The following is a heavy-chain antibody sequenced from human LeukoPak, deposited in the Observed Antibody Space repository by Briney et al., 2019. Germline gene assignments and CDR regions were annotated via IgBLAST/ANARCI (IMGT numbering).Heavy chain of an antibody. CDR2: ISGSGGST. D-gene: IGHD2-15*01. Sequence: GGSLRLSCAASGFTFSSYAMSWVRQAPGKGLEWVSAISGSGGSTYYADSVKGRFTISRDNSKNTLYLQMNSLRAEDTAVYYCARETIYCSGGSCYSDAFDIWGQGTMVTVSS. V-gene: IGHV3-23*01. CDR1: GFTFSSYA. J-gene: IGHJ3*02. CDR3: ARETIYCSGGSCYSDAFDI.